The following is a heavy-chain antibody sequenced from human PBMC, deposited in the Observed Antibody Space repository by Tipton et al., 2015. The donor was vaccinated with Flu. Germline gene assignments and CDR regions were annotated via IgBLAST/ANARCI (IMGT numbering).Heavy chain of an antibody. Sequence: TLSLTCSVSGDSIDSRYFWGWIRQPPGKGLEWIGNVHQTGSGYYNPSLRSRVTIAVDRPKNQLSLRLTSVTAADTAVYYCARRDNSNYVSEPKNWFDSWGQGTLVTDSS. V-gene: IGHV4-38-2*01. D-gene: IGHD3-16*01. CDR3: ARRDNSNYVSEPKNWFDS. CDR2: VHQTGSG. CDR1: GDSIDSRYF. J-gene: IGHJ5*01.